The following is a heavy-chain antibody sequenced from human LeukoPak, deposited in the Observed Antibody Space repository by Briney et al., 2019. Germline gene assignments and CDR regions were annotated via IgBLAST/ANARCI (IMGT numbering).Heavy chain of an antibody. Sequence: RASVKVSRKASGYTFTSYYMRWVRQAPGQGLEWMGIINPSGGSTSYAQKFQGRVTMTRDTSTSTVYMELSSLRSEDTAVYYCAREGASMVRGVINDGVDYWGQGTLVTVSS. D-gene: IGHD3-10*01. CDR2: INPSGGST. CDR1: GYTFTSYY. V-gene: IGHV1-46*01. CDR3: AREGASMVRGVINDGVDY. J-gene: IGHJ4*02.